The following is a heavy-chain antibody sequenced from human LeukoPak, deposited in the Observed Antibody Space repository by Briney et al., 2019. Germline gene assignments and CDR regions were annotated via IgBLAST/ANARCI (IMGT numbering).Heavy chain of an antibody. Sequence: SETLSLTCTVSGGSISSGGYYWRWIRQHPGKGLEWIGYIYYSGSTYYNPSLKSRVTISVDTSKNQFSLKLSSVTAADTAVYYCAGGLLWFGEDWGQGTLVTVSS. D-gene: IGHD3-10*01. CDR2: IYYSGST. CDR3: AGGLLWFGED. CDR1: GGSISSGGYY. V-gene: IGHV4-31*03. J-gene: IGHJ4*02.